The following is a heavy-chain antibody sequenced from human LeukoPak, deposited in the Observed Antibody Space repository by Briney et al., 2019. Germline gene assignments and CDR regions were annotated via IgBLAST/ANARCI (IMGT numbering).Heavy chain of an antibody. CDR3: AREGLSIAPGDDAFDI. D-gene: IGHD6-6*01. CDR1: GGSISSYY. V-gene: IGHV4-59*01. Sequence: PSETLSLTXTVSGGSISSYYWSWIRQSPGKGLEWLGYIYYSGSTNYNPSLKSRVTISVDTSKNQFSLKLSSVTAADTAVYYCAREGLSIAPGDDAFDIWGQGTMVTVSS. J-gene: IGHJ3*02. CDR2: IYYSGST.